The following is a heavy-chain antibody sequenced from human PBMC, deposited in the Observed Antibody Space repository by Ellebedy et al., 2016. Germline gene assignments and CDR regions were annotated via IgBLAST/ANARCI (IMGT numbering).Heavy chain of an antibody. CDR2: ISAGGDNT. J-gene: IGHJ4*02. Sequence: GESLKISXATSGFTFSNYFMTWIRQAPGKGLEWVATISAGGDNTFFADSVKGRFTISRDNSRYTLYLQMDSLRAADTAVYYCYYGHYSGYWGQGTLVTVSS. CDR3: YYGHYSGY. V-gene: IGHV3-23*01. CDR1: GFTFSNYF. D-gene: IGHD4-17*01.